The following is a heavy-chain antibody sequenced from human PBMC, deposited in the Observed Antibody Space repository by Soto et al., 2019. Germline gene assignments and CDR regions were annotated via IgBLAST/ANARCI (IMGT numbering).Heavy chain of an antibody. Sequence: SETLSLTCTVSGGSISSSKNYCCLIRQPPVKWLEFRGTISYSGSTYYNPSLNGRVIISADTSKNQFSLKLSSLTAADTAVYYCSRRYYFGSGKYGVDVWGQGTLVTVYS. CDR1: GGSISSSKNY. V-gene: IGHV4-39*01. D-gene: IGHD3-10*01. CDR2: ISYSGST. CDR3: SRRYYFGSGKYGVDV. J-gene: IGHJ6*02.